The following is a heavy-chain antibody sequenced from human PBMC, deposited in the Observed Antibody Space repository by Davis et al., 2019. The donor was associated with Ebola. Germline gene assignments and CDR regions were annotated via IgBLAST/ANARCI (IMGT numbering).Heavy chain of an antibody. CDR3: ARDLGRPYYYYYGMDV. CDR2: IYYSGST. J-gene: IGHJ6*04. CDR1: GGSISSGGYS. V-gene: IGHV4-31*11. Sequence: MPSETLSLTCAVSGGSISSGGYSWSWIRQHPGKGLEWIGYIYYSGSTYYNPSLKSRVTISVDTSKNQFSLKLSSVTAADTAVYFCARDLGRPYYYYYGMDVWGRGTTVTVSA.